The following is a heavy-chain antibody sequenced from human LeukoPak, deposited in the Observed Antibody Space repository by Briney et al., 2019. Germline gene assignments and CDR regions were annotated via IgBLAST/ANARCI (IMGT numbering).Heavy chain of an antibody. CDR2: ISSSGSTI. J-gene: IGHJ4*02. Sequence: GGSLRLSCAASGFTFSSYEMNWVRQAPGRGLEWVSYISSSGSTIYYADSVKGRFTISRDNAKNSLYLQMNSLRAEDTAVYYCARDGSSWYEVDYWGQGTLVTVSS. CDR1: GFTFSSYE. V-gene: IGHV3-48*03. CDR3: ARDGSSWYEVDY. D-gene: IGHD6-13*01.